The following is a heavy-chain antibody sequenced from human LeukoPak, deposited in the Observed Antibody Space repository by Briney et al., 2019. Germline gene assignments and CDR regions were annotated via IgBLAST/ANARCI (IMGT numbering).Heavy chain of an antibody. Sequence: PGGSLRLSCATSGFTFIDYAMSWVRQAPGKGLQWVGFIRSKAHGGTTECAASVKGRFTISRDDPKGIAYLQMNSLKTEDTAVYYCSRRRCSGGVCYFDYWGQGTLVTVSS. CDR2: IRSKAHGGTT. CDR3: SRRRCSGGVCYFDY. J-gene: IGHJ4*02. D-gene: IGHD2-15*01. V-gene: IGHV3-49*04. CDR1: GFTFIDYA.